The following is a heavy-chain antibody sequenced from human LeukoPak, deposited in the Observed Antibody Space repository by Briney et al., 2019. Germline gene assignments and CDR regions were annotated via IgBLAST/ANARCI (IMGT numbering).Heavy chain of an antibody. V-gene: IGHV4-4*07. CDR1: GGSIRGYY. D-gene: IGHD2-15*01. CDR3: GRHVEGAFDL. Sequence: SETLSLTCTVSGGSIRGYYWNWVRQPAGKGLEWIGRIYSSGSTNYIPSLKSRVTMSVHTSKNQVSLKLSSVTAAGTAFYYCGRHVEGAFDLWGQGTMVTVSS. CDR2: IYSSGST. J-gene: IGHJ3*01.